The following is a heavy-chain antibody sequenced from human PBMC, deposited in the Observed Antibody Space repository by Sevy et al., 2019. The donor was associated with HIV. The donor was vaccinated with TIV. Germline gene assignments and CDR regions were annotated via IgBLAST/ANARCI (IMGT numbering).Heavy chain of an antibody. D-gene: IGHD3-3*01. CDR2: ISACNGNT. V-gene: IGHV1-18*01. CDR1: GYTFTSYG. CDR3: AFTKGVFGVVMTSFFFDF. J-gene: IGHJ4*02. Sequence: ASVKVSCKASGYTFTSYGIAWVRQAPGQGLEWMGWISACNGNTNYAREFQGRLTMTTDTSTTTVYMDLRSLRSDDTAVYYCAFTKGVFGVVMTSFFFDFWGQGTPVTVSS.